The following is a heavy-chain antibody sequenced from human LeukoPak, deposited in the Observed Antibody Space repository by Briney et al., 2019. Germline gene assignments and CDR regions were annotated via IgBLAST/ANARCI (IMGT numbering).Heavy chain of an antibody. CDR3: ARRDGYSSSTIDY. Sequence: SETLSLTCAVYGGSFSGYYWSWIRQPPGKGLEWIGEINHSGSTNYNPSLKSRVTISVDTSKNQFSLKLSSVTAADTAVYYCARRDGYSSSTIDYWGQGTLDTVSS. CDR1: GGSFSGYY. D-gene: IGHD6-6*01. CDR2: INHSGST. J-gene: IGHJ4*02. V-gene: IGHV4-34*01.